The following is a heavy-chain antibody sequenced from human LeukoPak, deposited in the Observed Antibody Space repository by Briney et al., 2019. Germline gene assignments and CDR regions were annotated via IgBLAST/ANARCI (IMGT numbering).Heavy chain of an antibody. CDR3: ARGADYVWGSYRYFDY. CDR2: IFYSGST. D-gene: IGHD3-16*02. Sequence: PSETLSLTCTVSGGSISSGGYYWSWIRQHPGKGLEWIGYIFYSGSTYYNPSLKSRVIISVDTSKNQFSLKLSSVTAADTAVYYCARGADYVWGSYRYFDYWGQGTLVTVSS. V-gene: IGHV4-31*03. CDR1: GGSISSGGYY. J-gene: IGHJ4*02.